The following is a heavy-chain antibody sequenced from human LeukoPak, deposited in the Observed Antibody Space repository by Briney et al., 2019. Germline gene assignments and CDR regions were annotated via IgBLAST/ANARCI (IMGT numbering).Heavy chain of an antibody. CDR3: ARDRPRYCSSTSCYFDY. CDR2: IKQDGSEK. V-gene: IGHV3-7*04. J-gene: IGHJ4*02. CDR1: GFTFSSYW. Sequence: GGSLRLSCAASGFTFSSYWMSWVRQAPAKGLEWVAYIKQDGSEKYYVDSVKGRFTISRDNAKNSLYLQMNSLRAEDTAVYYCARDRPRYCSSTSCYFDYWGQGTLVTVSS. D-gene: IGHD2-2*01.